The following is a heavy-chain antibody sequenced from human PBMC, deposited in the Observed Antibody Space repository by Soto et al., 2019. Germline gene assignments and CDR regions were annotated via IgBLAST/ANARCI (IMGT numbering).Heavy chain of an antibody. D-gene: IGHD2-8*01. CDR3: GRYCTNTKCRGGYYLDL. CDR1: GDSFTNYA. Sequence: QVLLVQSGAEMKQPGSSVSVSCKASGDSFTNYAFTWVRQAPGQGPEWLGGIILALGTPHYSQRFQGRLTIPAEESSSTVYIKLGSLSIDDTAVYYRGRYCTNTKCRGGYYLDLWGQGTLLTVSS. J-gene: IGHJ5*02. CDR2: IILALGTP. V-gene: IGHV1-69*01.